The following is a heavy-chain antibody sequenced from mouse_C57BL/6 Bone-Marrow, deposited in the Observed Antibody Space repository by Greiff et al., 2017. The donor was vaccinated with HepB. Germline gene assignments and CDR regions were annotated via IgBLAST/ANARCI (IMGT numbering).Heavy chain of an antibody. CDR2: INPNNGGT. CDR1: GYTFTDYY. D-gene: IGHD2-9*01. V-gene: IGHV1-26*01. Sequence: EVKLQQSGPELVKPGASVKISCKASGYTFTDYYMNWVKQSHGKSLEWIGDINPNNGGTSYNQKFKGKATLTVDKSSSTAYMELRSLTSEDSAVYYCARSYYGYDGYAMDYWGQGTSVTVSS. J-gene: IGHJ4*01. CDR3: ARSYYGYDGYAMDY.